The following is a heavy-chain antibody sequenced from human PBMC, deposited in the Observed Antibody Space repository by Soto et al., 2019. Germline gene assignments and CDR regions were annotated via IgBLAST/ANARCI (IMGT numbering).Heavy chain of an antibody. CDR2: IYHSGIT. J-gene: IGHJ4*02. D-gene: IGHD6-13*01. CDR1: SGSISSSNW. Sequence: PSETLSLTCAVSSGSISSSNWWSWVRQPPGKGLEWIGEIYHSGITNYNPSLKSRVTISVDKSKNQFSLKLSSVTAADTAVYYCARVRGSSWYGEDKAFDYWGQGTLVTVSS. V-gene: IGHV4-4*02. CDR3: ARVRGSSWYGEDKAFDY.